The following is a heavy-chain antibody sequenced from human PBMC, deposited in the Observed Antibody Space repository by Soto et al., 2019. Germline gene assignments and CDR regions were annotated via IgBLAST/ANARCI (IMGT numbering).Heavy chain of an antibody. D-gene: IGHD2-15*01. J-gene: IGHJ4*02. CDR2: ISSSSSTI. V-gene: IGHV3-48*01. Sequence: EVQLVESGGGLVQPGGSLRLSCAASGFTFSSYSMNWVRQAPGKGLEWVSYISSSSSTIYYADSVKGRFTISRDNAKNSLYLQMNSLRAEDTAVYYCARYCSGGSCYSTFDYWGQGTLVTVSS. CDR1: GFTFSSYS. CDR3: ARYCSGGSCYSTFDY.